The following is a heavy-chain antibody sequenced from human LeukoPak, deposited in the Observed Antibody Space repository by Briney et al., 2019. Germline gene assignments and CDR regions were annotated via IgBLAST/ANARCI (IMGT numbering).Heavy chain of an antibody. Sequence: GESLKIPCKGSGYSFTSYWIGWVRQMPGKGLEWRGIIYPGDSDTRYNPSFQGQVTISADKSINTASLQWSSMKASHTAIYYCGRPLSSRTAYYHYGIDVWGQGTTVTVSS. CDR1: GYSFTSYW. CDR2: IYPGDSDT. CDR3: GRPLSSRTAYYHYGIDV. D-gene: IGHD1-14*01. J-gene: IGHJ6*02. V-gene: IGHV5-51*01.